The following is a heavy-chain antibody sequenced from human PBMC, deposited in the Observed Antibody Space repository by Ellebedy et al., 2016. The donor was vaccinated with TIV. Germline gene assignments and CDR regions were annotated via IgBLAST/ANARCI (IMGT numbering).Heavy chain of an antibody. CDR2: IYYSGST. Sequence: MPGGSLRLSCTVSGGSISSSSYYWGLIRLPPGKGLEWIGNIYYSGSTYYNPSLQSRVTISVDTSKNQFSLRLNSVTAADTAVYYCARFVRATKAFDIWGQGTMVTVSS. D-gene: IGHD5-12*01. V-gene: IGHV4-39*07. CDR3: ARFVRATKAFDI. CDR1: GGSISSSSYY. J-gene: IGHJ3*02.